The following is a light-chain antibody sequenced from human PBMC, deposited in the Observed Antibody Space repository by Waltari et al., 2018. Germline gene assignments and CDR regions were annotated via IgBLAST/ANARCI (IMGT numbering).Light chain of an antibody. J-gene: IGLJ3*02. V-gene: IGLV1-47*01. CDR2: KNS. CDR1: SANLGSNP. CDR3: AAWDNSLSAWV. Sequence: QSLLTQPPSASGTPGQRVTISCSGSSANLGSNPVYGYQTPPGTAPKVLIYKNSQRPSGVPDRFSGSKSGTSASLAMSGLRSEDEGDYYCAAWDNSLSAWVFGGGTKLTVL.